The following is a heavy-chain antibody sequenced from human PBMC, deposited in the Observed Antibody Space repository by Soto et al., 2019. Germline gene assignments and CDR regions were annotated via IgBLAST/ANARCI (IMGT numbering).Heavy chain of an antibody. CDR1: GGSISSYY. Sequence: SSETLSLTCTVSGGSISSYYWSWIRQPPGKGLEWIGSIYYSGSTNYNPSLKSRVTISVDTSKNQFSLKLSSVTAADTAVYYCAREDPVAVSLDISGQGTMVT. CDR3: AREDPVAVSLDI. V-gene: IGHV4-59*01. J-gene: IGHJ3*02. CDR2: IYYSGST. D-gene: IGHD6-19*01.